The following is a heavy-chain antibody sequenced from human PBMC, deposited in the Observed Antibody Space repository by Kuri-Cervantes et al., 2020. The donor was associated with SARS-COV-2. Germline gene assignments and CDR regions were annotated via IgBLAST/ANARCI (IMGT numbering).Heavy chain of an antibody. J-gene: IGHJ4*02. Sequence: AGSLRLSCAASGFTFSSYAMSWVRQAPGKGLEWVSAISYSGGSTYYADSVKRRFTISRDNCKNTLDLQMNSLRPEDTAVYYCAKDSPGGYPKGNYFDYWGQGTLVTVSS. CDR1: GFTFSSYA. CDR3: AKDSPGGYPKGNYFDY. V-gene: IGHV3-23*01. CDR2: ISYSGGST. D-gene: IGHD1-26*01.